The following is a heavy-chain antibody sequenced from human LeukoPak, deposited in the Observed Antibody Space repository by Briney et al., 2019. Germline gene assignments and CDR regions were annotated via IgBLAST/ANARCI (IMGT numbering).Heavy chain of an antibody. D-gene: IGHD5-18*01. CDR3: ARSGYSYGAQNWFDP. CDR2: IYNSGST. V-gene: IGHV4-39*07. Sequence: SETLSLTCTVSGGSISSGSYYWGWLRQPPGKGLEWIGSIYNSGSTYYNPSLKSRVTISGDTSKNQLSLKMSSVTAADTAVYYCARSGYSYGAQNWFDPWGQGTLVTVSS. J-gene: IGHJ5*02. CDR1: GGSISSGSYY.